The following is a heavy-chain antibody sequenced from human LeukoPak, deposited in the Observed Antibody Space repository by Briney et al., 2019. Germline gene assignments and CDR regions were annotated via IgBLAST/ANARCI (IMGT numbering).Heavy chain of an antibody. Sequence: GGPLRLSCAASGFTFRHYSMNWLRQAPGKGLECVSSINNSGSDAYYPDSVRGRFTISRDNGRNTLYLQTTSLRAEDTAVYYCVRQNRVADRPVFDYWGQGILVTVSS. D-gene: IGHD6-6*01. CDR3: VRQNRVADRPVFDY. J-gene: IGHJ4*02. CDR2: INNSGSDA. CDR1: GFTFRHYS. V-gene: IGHV3-21*01.